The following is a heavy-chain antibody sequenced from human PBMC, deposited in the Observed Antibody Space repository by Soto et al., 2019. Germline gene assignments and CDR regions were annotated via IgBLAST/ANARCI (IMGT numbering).Heavy chain of an antibody. J-gene: IGHJ4*01. Sequence: QVQLQQWGAGLLKPSETLSLTCAVYGGSFSGYYWSWIRQPPGKGLEWIGEINHSGSTNYNPSLMSRVSISVDTSKNQFALNLSSVTGADTGVYCCAGLVVIAATYDYRGLGTLVTVSS. V-gene: IGHV4-34*01. CDR3: AGLVVIAATYDY. CDR1: GGSFSGYY. D-gene: IGHD2-15*01. CDR2: INHSGST.